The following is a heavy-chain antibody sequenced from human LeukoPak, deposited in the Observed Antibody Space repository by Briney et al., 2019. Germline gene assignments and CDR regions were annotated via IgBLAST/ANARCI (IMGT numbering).Heavy chain of an antibody. V-gene: IGHV4-34*01. CDR1: GGSFSGYY. CDR2: INHSGST. Sequence: PSETLSLTCAVYGGSFSGYYWSWIRQPPGKGLEWIGEINHSGSTNYNPSPKSRVTISVDTSKNQFSLKLSSVTAADTAVYYCARAVYYGSGSYQDYWGQGTLVTVSS. J-gene: IGHJ4*02. D-gene: IGHD3-10*01. CDR3: ARAVYYGSGSYQDY.